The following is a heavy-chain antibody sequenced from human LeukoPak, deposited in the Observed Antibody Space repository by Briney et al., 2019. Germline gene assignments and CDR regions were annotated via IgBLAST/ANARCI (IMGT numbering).Heavy chain of an antibody. CDR3: AREYCTTTCYFDY. CDR1: GDSISSHY. D-gene: IGHD2-8*01. CDR2: VHYSGGP. Sequence: SETLSLTCTVSGDSISSHYWSWIRQSPGKGLEWIGYVHYSGGPTYNPSLKSRVIISVATSKTQFSLKLSAVTAADTAVYYCAREYCTTTCYFDYWGQGMLVTVSS. V-gene: IGHV4-59*11. J-gene: IGHJ4*02.